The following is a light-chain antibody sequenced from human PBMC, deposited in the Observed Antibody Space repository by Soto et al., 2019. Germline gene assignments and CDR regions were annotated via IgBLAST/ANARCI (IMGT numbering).Light chain of an antibody. CDR2: DVS. Sequence: QSALTQPASVSGSPGQSITISCTGTNSDVGGYNYVSWYQQHPGKAPKLMIYDVSNRPSGVSNRFSGSKSGNTASLTISGLQAEDEADYYCSSYASSSTNVLFGGGTKVTVL. CDR1: NSDVGGYNY. CDR3: SSYASSSTNVL. J-gene: IGLJ2*01. V-gene: IGLV2-14*01.